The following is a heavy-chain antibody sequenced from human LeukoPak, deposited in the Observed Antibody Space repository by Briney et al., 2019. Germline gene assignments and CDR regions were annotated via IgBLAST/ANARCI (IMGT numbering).Heavy chain of an antibody. V-gene: IGHV4-59*01. CDR1: GGSISSYY. Sequence: SETLSLTCTVSGGSISSYYWSWIRQPPGKGLEWIGYIYYSGSTNYNPSLKSRVTISVDTSKNQFSLKLSSVTAADTAVYYCARVRYCSGGSCIDYWGQGTTVTVSS. CDR3: ARVRYCSGGSCIDY. J-gene: IGHJ4*03. D-gene: IGHD2-15*01. CDR2: IYYSGST.